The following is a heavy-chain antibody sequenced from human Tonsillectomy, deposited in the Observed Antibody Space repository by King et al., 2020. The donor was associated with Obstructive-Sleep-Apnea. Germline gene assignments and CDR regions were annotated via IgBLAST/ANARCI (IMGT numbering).Heavy chain of an antibody. V-gene: IGHV4-39*01. D-gene: IGHD1-26*01. CDR3: APEVGRTGARFFDP. Sequence: QVQLQESGPGLVRPSETLSLTCTVSGGSIGGSDFYWGWIRQPPGKGLEWIGSIYYNGRIYYRPSLNSRVTMSVDTSKNQFSLKLSSVTAADTAVYYCAPEVGRTGARFFDPWGQGTLVTVSS. CDR2: IYYNGRI. J-gene: IGHJ4*02. CDR1: GGSIGGSDFY.